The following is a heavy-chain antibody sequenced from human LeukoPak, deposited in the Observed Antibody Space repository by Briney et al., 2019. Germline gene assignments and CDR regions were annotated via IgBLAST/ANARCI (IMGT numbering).Heavy chain of an antibody. CDR1: GFTFSSYS. Sequence: GGSLRLSCAASGFTFSSYSMNWVRQAPGKGLEWVSSISSSSSYIYYADSVKGRFTISRDNAKNSLYLQMNSLRAEDTAVYYCAKDDVEAFGTGYMDVWGKGTTVTVSS. CDR3: AKDDVEAFGTGYMDV. D-gene: IGHD3-10*01. J-gene: IGHJ6*03. V-gene: IGHV3-21*01. CDR2: ISSSSSYI.